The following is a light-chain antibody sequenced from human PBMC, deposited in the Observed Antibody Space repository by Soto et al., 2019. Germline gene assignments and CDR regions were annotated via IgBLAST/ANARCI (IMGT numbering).Light chain of an antibody. Sequence: LTPSADTLSLSPQERAPLSCSSSQSVKSGYLAWYQQKSGQAPRLLIFGASYGAAGVPDRFSGGGSGTDFTLTIIRLEPEDFAVYYSTQVSSHPITFGGRTKLDIK. J-gene: IGKJ4*01. CDR3: TQVSSHPIT. CDR2: GAS. V-gene: IGKV3-20*01. CDR1: QSVKSGY.